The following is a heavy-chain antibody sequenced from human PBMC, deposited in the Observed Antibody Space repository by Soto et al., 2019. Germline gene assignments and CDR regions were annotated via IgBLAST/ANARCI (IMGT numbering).Heavy chain of an antibody. Sequence: EVQLLESGGGLVQPGGSLRLSCAASGFTFSSYAMSWVCQAPGKGLEWVSAISGSGGSTYYADSVKGRFTISRDNSKNTLYLQMNSLRAEDTAVYYCANSVPPPWGSYRDYWGQGTLVTVSS. D-gene: IGHD3-16*02. CDR1: GFTFSSYA. J-gene: IGHJ4*02. CDR2: ISGSGGST. V-gene: IGHV3-23*01. CDR3: ANSVPPPWGSYRDY.